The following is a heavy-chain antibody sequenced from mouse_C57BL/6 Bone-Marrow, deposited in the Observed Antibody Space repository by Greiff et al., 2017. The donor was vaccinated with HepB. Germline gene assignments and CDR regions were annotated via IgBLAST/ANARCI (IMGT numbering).Heavy chain of an antibody. CDR2: IRNKANGYTT. V-gene: IGHV7-3*01. CDR3: ARSSTTVVPYFDY. Sequence: VQLKQSGGGLVQPGGSLSLSCAASGFTFTDYYMSWVRQPPGKALEWLGFIRNKANGYTTEYSASVKGRFTISRDNSQSILYLQMNALRAEDSATYYCARSSTTVVPYFDYWGQGTTLTVSS. D-gene: IGHD1-1*01. J-gene: IGHJ2*01. CDR1: GFTFTDYY.